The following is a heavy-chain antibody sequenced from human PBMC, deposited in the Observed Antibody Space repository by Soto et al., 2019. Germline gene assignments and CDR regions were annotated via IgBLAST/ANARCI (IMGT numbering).Heavy chain of an antibody. V-gene: IGHV4-34*01. D-gene: IGHD2-2*01. J-gene: IGHJ6*02. CDR3: ARSKVTPAWTVVPYYYYGMDV. Sequence: SETLSLTCAVYGGSFSGYYWSWIRQPPGKGLEWIGEINHSGSTNYNPSLKSRVTISVDTSKNQFSLKLSSVTAADTAVYYCARSKVTPAWTVVPYYYYGMDVWGQGTTVTVSS. CDR1: GGSFSGYY. CDR2: INHSGST.